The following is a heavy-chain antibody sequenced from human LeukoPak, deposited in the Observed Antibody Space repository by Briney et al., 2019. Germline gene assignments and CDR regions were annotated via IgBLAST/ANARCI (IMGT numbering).Heavy chain of an antibody. J-gene: IGHJ3*02. CDR1: GFTFSDHY. V-gene: IGHV3-72*01. CDR2: TRNKANSYTT. CDR3: ARELLQDDAFDI. D-gene: IGHD1-26*01. Sequence: GGSLRLSCAASGFTFSDHYMDWVRQAPGKGLEWVGRTRNKANSYTTEYAASVKGRFTISRDDSKNSLYLQMNSLKTEDTAVYYCARELLQDDAFDIWGQGTMVTVSS.